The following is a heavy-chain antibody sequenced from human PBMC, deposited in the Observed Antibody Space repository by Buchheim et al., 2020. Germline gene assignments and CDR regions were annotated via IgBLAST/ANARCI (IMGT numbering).Heavy chain of an antibody. Sequence: QVQLQQWGAGLLKPSETLSLTCAVYGGSFSGYYWSWIRQPPGKGLEWIGEINHSGSTNYNPSLKSRVTISVDTSKNQFSLMLSSVTAADTAVYYCARGVMYYDFWSGYSPVFEYWGQGTL. J-gene: IGHJ4*02. CDR2: INHSGST. CDR3: ARGVMYYDFWSGYSPVFEY. D-gene: IGHD3-3*01. V-gene: IGHV4-34*01. CDR1: GGSFSGYY.